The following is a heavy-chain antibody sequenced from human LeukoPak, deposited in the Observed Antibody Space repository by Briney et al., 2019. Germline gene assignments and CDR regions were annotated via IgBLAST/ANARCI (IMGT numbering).Heavy chain of an antibody. D-gene: IGHD5-24*01. CDR2: ITSGSTYI. J-gene: IGHJ4*02. Sequence: PGGSLRLSCAASGFTFSNYDMHWVRQAPGRGLEWVSAITSGSTYIYYADSMKGRITISRDNAENSLYLQMHSLRVEDTAVYFCARGEEEATIKALDSWGQGTLVTVSS. CDR3: ARGEEEATIKALDS. V-gene: IGHV3-21*01. CDR1: GFTFSNYD.